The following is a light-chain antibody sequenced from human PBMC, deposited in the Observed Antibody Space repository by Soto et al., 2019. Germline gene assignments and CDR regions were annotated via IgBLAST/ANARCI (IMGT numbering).Light chain of an antibody. J-gene: IGKJ4*01. Sequence: EIVLTQSPATLSLSPGERATLSCRASQSVSSNLVWYQQKPGQAPRLPIYAASTRATGIPARFSGSGSGTEFTLTISSLQSEDFAVYSCQQYNNWPLTFGGGTKVDIK. CDR1: QSVSSN. V-gene: IGKV3-15*01. CDR3: QQYNNWPLT. CDR2: AAS.